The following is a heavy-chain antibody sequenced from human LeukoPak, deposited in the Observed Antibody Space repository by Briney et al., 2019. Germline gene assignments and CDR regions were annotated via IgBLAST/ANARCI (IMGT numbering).Heavy chain of an antibody. V-gene: IGHV4-31*03. CDR1: GGSISSGGYY. CDR3: AREILTSGRAFDI. J-gene: IGHJ3*02. Sequence: SETPSLTCTVSGGSISSGGYYWSWIRQHPGTGLEWIGYIYYSGSTYYNPSLKSRVTISVDTSKNQFSLKLSSVTAADTAVYYCAREILTSGRAFDIWGQGTMVTVSS. CDR2: IYYSGST. D-gene: IGHD3-9*01.